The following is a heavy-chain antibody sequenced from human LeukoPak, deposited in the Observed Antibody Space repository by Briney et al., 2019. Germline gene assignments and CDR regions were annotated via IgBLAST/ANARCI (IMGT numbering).Heavy chain of an antibody. D-gene: IGHD3-22*01. V-gene: IGHV1-69*13. J-gene: IGHJ1*01. CDR2: NIPIFGTA. CDR1: GGTFSSYA. CDR3: ARSALFDYDSSGYYPDFQH. Sequence: SVKVSCKASGGTFSSYAISWVRQAPGQGLEWMGGNIPIFGTANYAQKFQGRVTITADESTSTAYMELSSLRSEDTAVYYCARSALFDYDSSGYYPDFQHWGQGTLVTVSS.